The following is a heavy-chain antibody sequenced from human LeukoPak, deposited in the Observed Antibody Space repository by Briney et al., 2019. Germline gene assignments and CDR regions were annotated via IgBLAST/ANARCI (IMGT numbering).Heavy chain of an antibody. D-gene: IGHD5/OR15-5a*01. CDR1: GGSISSSSYY. Sequence: SETLSLTRTVSGGSISSSSYYWGWIRQPPGKGLEWIGSIYYSGSTYYHPSLKSRVTISVDTSKNQFSLKLSSVTAADTAVYYCARTSSSVLDYWGQGTLVTVSS. CDR2: IYYSGST. V-gene: IGHV4-39*01. CDR3: ARTSSSVLDY. J-gene: IGHJ4*02.